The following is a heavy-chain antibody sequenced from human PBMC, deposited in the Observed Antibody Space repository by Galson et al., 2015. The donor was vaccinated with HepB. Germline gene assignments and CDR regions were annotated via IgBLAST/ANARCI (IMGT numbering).Heavy chain of an antibody. J-gene: IGHJ6*02. CDR2: ISSSSSYI. Sequence: LRLSCAASEFTFSSYSMNWVRQAPGKGLEWVSSISSSSSYIYYADSVKGRFTISRDNGKNSLYLQMNSLSAEDTAVYYCARDGEDSGSYWADYYYYGMDVWGQGTTVTVSS. CDR3: ARDGEDSGSYWADYYYYGMDV. D-gene: IGHD1-26*01. V-gene: IGHV3-21*01. CDR1: EFTFSSYS.